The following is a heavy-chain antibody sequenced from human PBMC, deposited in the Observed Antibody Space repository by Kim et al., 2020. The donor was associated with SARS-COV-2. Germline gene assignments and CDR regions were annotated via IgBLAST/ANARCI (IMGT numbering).Heavy chain of an antibody. CDR3: ARDPATPVDIMAPVVEDVPFGMDV. Sequence: ASVKVSCKTSGYDFSTYSISWVRQARGQGREWMGSISGYNYESRYAQKFQGRVIMTIEKSTNTAHMELRSLTPADTAVYYCARDPATPVDIMAPVVEDVPFGMDVWGQGTKVAV. D-gene: IGHD5-12*01. CDR2: ISGYNYES. V-gene: IGHV1-18*01. J-gene: IGHJ6*02. CDR1: GYDFSTYS.